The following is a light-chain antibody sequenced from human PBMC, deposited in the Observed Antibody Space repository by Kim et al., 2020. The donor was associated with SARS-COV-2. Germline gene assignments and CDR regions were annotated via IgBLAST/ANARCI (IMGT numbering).Light chain of an antibody. Sequence: PRESDSIARRASTNLDTDLASSKQRTGKAPRMLVYAASNRDTGVPDRFSGSGFGIDFTLTISSLEPDDCSLYYRLQRNSWPPAVTFGGGTKVDIK. J-gene: IGKJ4*01. V-gene: IGKV3-11*01. CDR1: TNLDTD. CDR3: LQRNSWPPAVT. CDR2: AAS.